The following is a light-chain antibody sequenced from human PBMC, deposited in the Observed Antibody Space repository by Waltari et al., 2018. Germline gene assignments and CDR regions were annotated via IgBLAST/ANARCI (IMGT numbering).Light chain of an antibody. CDR1: SLAVQS. J-gene: IGLJ2*01. CDR2: EDT. V-gene: IGLV3-25*03. Sequence: SHELTQTPSVSVSPGQTARITCSGDSLAVQSASWYQKKPNPAPILFIYEDTQRSSGIPERFSGSRSGTTVTLTIRGVQAEDEAEYYCHSADSSGLVGLFGGGTRLAV. CDR3: HSADSSGLVGL.